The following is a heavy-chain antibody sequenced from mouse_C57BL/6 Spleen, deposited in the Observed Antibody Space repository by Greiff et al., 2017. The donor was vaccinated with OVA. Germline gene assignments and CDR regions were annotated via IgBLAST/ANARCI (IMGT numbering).Heavy chain of an antibody. CDR3: TRDHGYNAMDY. CDR2: ISSGGAYI. CDR1: GFTFSSYA. V-gene: IGHV5-9-1*02. J-gene: IGHJ4*01. Sequence: EVKLMESGEGLVKPGGSLKLSCAASGFTFSSYAMSWVRQTPEKRLEWVAYISSGGAYIYYADTVKGRFTISRDNARNTLYLQMSSLKSEDTAMYYCTRDHGYNAMDYWGQGTSVTVSS.